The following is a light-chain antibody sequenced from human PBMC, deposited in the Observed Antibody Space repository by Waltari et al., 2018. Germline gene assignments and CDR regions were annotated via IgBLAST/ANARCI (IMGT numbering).Light chain of an antibody. J-gene: IGLJ3*02. Sequence: QSALTQPASVSGSPGQSITISCTGTSIDVGGYNYVSWYQQHPGKALKLVIYDVSKRPSGVSNRFTYSKSGNTASLTISGLQAEDEADYYCSSYIPSTTWVVGGGTTLTVL. CDR2: DVS. CDR1: SIDVGGYNY. CDR3: SSYIPSTTWV. V-gene: IGLV2-14*01.